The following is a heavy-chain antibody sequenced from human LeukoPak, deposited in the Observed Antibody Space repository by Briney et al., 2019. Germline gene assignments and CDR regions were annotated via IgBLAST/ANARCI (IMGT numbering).Heavy chain of an antibody. J-gene: IGHJ3*02. CDR1: GGSFSGYY. CDR3: ARDRSPLTGVLYDAFDI. Sequence: PSETLSLTCAVYGGSFSGYYWSWIRQPPGKGLEWIGYIYHSGSTYYNPSLKSRVTISVDRSKNQFSLKLSSVTAADTAVYYCARDRSPLTGVLYDAFDIWGQGTMVTVSS. V-gene: IGHV4-34*01. D-gene: IGHD7-27*01. CDR2: IYHSGST.